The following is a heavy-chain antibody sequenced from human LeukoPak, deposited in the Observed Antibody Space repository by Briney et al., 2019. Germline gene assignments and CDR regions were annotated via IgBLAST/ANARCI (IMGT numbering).Heavy chain of an antibody. Sequence: GASVKVSCKASGYTFTSYGISWVRQAPGQGLEWMGWISAYNGNTNYAQKLQGRVTMTTDTSTSTAYMELRSLRSDDTAVYYCARERPDYDFWSGYYSRDAFDIWGQGTMVTVSS. J-gene: IGHJ3*02. CDR3: ARERPDYDFWSGYYSRDAFDI. CDR1: GYTFTSYG. CDR2: ISAYNGNT. V-gene: IGHV1-18*01. D-gene: IGHD3-3*01.